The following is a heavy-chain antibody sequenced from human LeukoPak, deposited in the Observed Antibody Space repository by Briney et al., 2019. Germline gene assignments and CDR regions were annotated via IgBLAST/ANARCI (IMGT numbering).Heavy chain of an antibody. CDR3: AREQAAALDAFDI. Sequence: GGSLRLSCAASGFTVSSNYMSWVRQAPGKGLEWFSVIYSGGSTYYADSVKGRFTISRDNSKNTPYLQMNSLRAEDTAVYYCAREQAAALDAFDIWGQGTMVTVSS. CDR1: GFTVSSNY. J-gene: IGHJ3*02. CDR2: IYSGGST. D-gene: IGHD6-13*01. V-gene: IGHV3-53*01.